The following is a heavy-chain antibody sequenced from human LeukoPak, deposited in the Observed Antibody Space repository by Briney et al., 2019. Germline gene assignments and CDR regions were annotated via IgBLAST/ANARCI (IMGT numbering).Heavy chain of an antibody. J-gene: IGHJ4*02. CDR1: GFTFSSYS. V-gene: IGHV3-48*01. CDR2: ICSSGSTM. CDR3: ARENFGDVFDY. Sequence: PGGSLRLSCAASGFTFSSYSMNWVRQPPGKGLELVSFICSSGSTMYYADSVKGRFTISRDNAKNSLYLQMNSLRAEDTAVYYCARENFGDVFDYWGQGTLVTVSS. D-gene: IGHD4-17*01.